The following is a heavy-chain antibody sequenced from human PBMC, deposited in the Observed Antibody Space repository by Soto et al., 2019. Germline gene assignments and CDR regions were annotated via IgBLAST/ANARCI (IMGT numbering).Heavy chain of an antibody. CDR3: ARGRYGDY. Sequence: QAHLAQSGPEVKKPGASVKVSCKGSGYIFTSYGIAWVRQAPGQGLEWMGWISAHNGDTEYAQKFQGRVTVTRDTSTSTAYLELRSLRSDDTALYYCARGRYGDYWGQGDLVTVSS. J-gene: IGHJ4*02. CDR2: ISAHNGDT. CDR1: GYIFTSYG. D-gene: IGHD4-17*01. V-gene: IGHV1-18*01.